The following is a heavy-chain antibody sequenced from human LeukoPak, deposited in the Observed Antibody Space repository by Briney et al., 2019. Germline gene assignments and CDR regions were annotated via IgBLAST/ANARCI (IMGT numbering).Heavy chain of an antibody. J-gene: IGHJ3*02. D-gene: IGHD6-19*01. V-gene: IGHV1-46*01. CDR2: INPSGGST. CDR1: GYTFTSYY. Sequence: GASVKVSCKASGYTFTSYYMHWVRQAPGQGLEWMGIINPSGGSTSYAQKFQGRVTMTRDTSTSTAYMELRSLRSDDTAVYYCARSRDSSGWPDAFDIWGQGTMATVSS. CDR3: ARSRDSSGWPDAFDI.